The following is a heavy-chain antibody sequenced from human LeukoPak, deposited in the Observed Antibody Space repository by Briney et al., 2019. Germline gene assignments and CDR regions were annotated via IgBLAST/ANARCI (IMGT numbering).Heavy chain of an antibody. CDR1: GYTFTGYY. D-gene: IGHD1-26*01. CDR3: ARDLPPSGSYYSDY. J-gene: IGHJ4*02. CDR2: INPNSGGT. V-gene: IGHV1-2*02. Sequence: GASVKVSCKASGYTFTGYYMHWVRQAPGQGLEWMGWINPNSGGTNYAQKFQGRVTMTRDTSISTAYMELSRLRSDDTAVYYCARDLPPSGSYYSDYWGQGTLVTVSS.